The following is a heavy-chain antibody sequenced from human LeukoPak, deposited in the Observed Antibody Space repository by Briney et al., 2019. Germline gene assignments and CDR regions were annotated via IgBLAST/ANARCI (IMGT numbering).Heavy chain of an antibody. Sequence: GGSLRLSCAASGFIFSDYYMTWIRQAPGKGLEWVSAISGRDGRTYYTDSVKGRFTISRDNSKNTLYLQMNSLRAEDTAVYYCCTSPSFGSSWYQFNYWGQGALVIVSS. CDR3: CTSPSFGSSWYQFNY. J-gene: IGHJ4*02. CDR2: ISGRDGRT. D-gene: IGHD6-13*01. V-gene: IGHV3-23*01. CDR1: GFIFSDYY.